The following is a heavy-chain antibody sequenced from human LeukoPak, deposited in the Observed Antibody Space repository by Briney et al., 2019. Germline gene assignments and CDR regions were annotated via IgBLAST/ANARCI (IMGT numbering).Heavy chain of an antibody. D-gene: IGHD6-13*01. CDR2: ISYDGSNK. CDR3: ARDITDSSSWTSLDAFDI. CDR1: GFTFSSYA. V-gene: IGHV3-30*04. J-gene: IGHJ3*02. Sequence: GGSLRLSCAASGFTFSSYAMHWVRQAPGKGLEWVAVISYDGSNKYYADSVKGRFTISRDNAKNSLYLQMNSLRAEDTAVYYCARDITDSSSWTSLDAFDIWGQGTMVTVSS.